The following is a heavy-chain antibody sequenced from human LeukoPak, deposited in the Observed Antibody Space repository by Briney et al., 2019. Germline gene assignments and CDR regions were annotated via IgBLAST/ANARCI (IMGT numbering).Heavy chain of an antibody. D-gene: IGHD4-17*01. V-gene: IGHV4-61*09. Sequence: SETLSLTCTVSGDSLTSGSRYWSWIRQPAGKGLEWIGHFYSSTRTTYNPSLESRVTISGDTAKNQFSLKLDSVTAADTAVYFCARCMSELDYGDYAYYYHMDVWGKGTTVTVSS. J-gene: IGHJ6*04. CDR1: GDSLTSGSRY. CDR3: ARCMSELDYGDYAYYYHMDV. CDR2: FYSSTRT.